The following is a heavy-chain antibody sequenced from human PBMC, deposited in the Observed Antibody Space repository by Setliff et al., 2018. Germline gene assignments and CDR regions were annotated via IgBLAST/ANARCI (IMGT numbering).Heavy chain of an antibody. CDR1: GFTFSGYY. Sequence: PGGSLSLSCAASGFTFSGYYMQWVRQAPGKGLEWVSAISGSGGSTYYADSVKGRFTISRDNSKNTLYLQMNSLRAEDTAVYYCAKDESRISGYYFDYWGQGTPVTVSS. D-gene: IGHD3-22*01. CDR3: AKDESRISGYYFDY. J-gene: IGHJ4*02. V-gene: IGHV3-23*01. CDR2: ISGSGGST.